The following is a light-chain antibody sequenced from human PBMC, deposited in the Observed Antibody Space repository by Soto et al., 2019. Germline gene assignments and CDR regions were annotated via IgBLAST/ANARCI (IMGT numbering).Light chain of an antibody. V-gene: IGKV3-15*01. Sequence: EIVMTQSPATLSVSPGDTATLFCRASQSVSSDLAWYQQKPGQAPRLLIYGASTGATGIPARFSGSGSGTEFTLTISSLQSEDFAVYHCQQYNHWLHTFGQGTKVEIK. CDR1: QSVSSD. CDR2: GAS. J-gene: IGKJ2*01. CDR3: QQYNHWLHT.